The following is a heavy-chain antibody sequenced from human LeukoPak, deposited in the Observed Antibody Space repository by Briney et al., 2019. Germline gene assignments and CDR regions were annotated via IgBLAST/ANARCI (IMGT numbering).Heavy chain of an antibody. CDR2: INGSGDKT. Sequence: GGPLRLSCAASGFTLSNYAMNWVRQAPGKGLEWVSSINGSGDKTYYADSVKGRFSISRDNSKNTLYLQMNSLRAEDTAVYYCAKPAKTDSADYWGQGTLVTVSS. D-gene: IGHD1-14*01. CDR1: GFTLSNYA. J-gene: IGHJ4*02. CDR3: AKPAKTDSADY. V-gene: IGHV3-23*01.